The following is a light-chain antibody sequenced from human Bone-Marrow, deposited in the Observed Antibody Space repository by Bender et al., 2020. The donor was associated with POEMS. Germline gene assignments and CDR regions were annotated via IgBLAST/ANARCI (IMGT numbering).Light chain of an antibody. Sequence: QSALTQPPSASGSPGQSFTISCTGTSGDVGGYNYVSWYQQHPGKAPKLIIYEVTQRPSGVPDRFSGSKSGNTASLTVSGLQAEDEADYYCSSYTGSNNVIFGGGTKLTVL. J-gene: IGLJ2*01. CDR3: SSYTGSNNVI. CDR2: EVT. V-gene: IGLV2-8*01. CDR1: SGDVGGYNY.